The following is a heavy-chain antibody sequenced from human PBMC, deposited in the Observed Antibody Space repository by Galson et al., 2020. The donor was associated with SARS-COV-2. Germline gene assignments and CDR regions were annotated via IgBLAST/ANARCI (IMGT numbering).Heavy chain of an antibody. J-gene: IGHJ4*02. CDR2: ISYDGSNK. D-gene: IGHD3-10*01. CDR1: GFTFSSYA. CDR3: ARESLLWFGEDDY. Sequence: GGSLRLSCAASGFTFSSYAMHWVRQAPGKGLEWVAVISYDGSNKYYADSVKGRFTISRDNSKNTLYLQMNSLRAEDTAVYYCARESLLWFGEDDYWGQGTLVTVSS. V-gene: IGHV3-30-3*01.